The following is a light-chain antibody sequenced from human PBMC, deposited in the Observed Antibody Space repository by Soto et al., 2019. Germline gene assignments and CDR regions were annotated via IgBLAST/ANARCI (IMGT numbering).Light chain of an antibody. V-gene: IGKV4-1*01. CDR1: QSVLYSSNNKNY. Sequence: DIVMTQSPDSLAVSLGERTTINCKSSQSVLYSSNNKNYLAWYQQKPGQPPKLLIYWASTRESGVPDRFSGSGSGTDFTHTISSLQAEDVAVYYCQQYYSPPPTFGQWTKVEIK. CDR3: QQYYSPPPT. CDR2: WAS. J-gene: IGKJ1*01.